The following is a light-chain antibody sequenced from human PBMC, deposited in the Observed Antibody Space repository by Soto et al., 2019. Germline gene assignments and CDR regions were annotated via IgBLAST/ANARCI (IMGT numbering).Light chain of an antibody. V-gene: IGKV3-11*01. CDR3: QQRSNWPPVFT. CDR1: QSVSGY. J-gene: IGKJ3*01. CDR2: DAS. Sequence: EIVLTQSPATLSLSPGERATLSCRASQSVSGYLVWYQQKPGQAPRLHIYDASKRATGIPARFSGSGSGTDFTLTISSLEPEDFAVYYCQQRSNWPPVFTFGPGTKVDIK.